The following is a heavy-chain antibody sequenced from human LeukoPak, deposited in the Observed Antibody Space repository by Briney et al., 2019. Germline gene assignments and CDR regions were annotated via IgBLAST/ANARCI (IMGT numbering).Heavy chain of an antibody. J-gene: IGHJ4*02. CDR2: ISSGSSYI. CDR3: ASDHGGSGDDRPFDY. D-gene: IGHD5-12*01. V-gene: IGHV3-21*06. Sequence: GGSLRLSCAASGFSFSDYNMIWVRQAPGKGLEWVSSISSGSSYIYYADSVKGRFTISRDNAKNSLYLQMRSLRVEDTAFYYCASDHGGSGDDRPFDYWGQGTLVTVSS. CDR1: GFSFSDYN.